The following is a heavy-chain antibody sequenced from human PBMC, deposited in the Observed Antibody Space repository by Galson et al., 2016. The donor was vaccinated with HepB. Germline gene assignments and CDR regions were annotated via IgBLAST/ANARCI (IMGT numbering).Heavy chain of an antibody. Sequence: SLRLSCAASGFTFTNYAMSWVRQAPGKGLEWISAIGGSGASAYYAGSLKGRFTISRDNSKNTLYLQMNSLRTEDTAIYYCAKENWHNYDAYYFDFWGQGTLVTVSS. D-gene: IGHD3-22*01. J-gene: IGHJ4*02. CDR1: GFTFTNYA. CDR2: IGGSGASA. CDR3: AKENWHNYDAYYFDF. V-gene: IGHV3-23*01.